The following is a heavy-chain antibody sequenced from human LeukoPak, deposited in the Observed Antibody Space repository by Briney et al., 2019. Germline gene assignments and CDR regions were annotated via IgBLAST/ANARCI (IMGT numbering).Heavy chain of an antibody. J-gene: IGHJ4*02. CDR2: IYYSGST. CDR3: AASDYYGSGSHSFDY. Sequence: PSETLSLTCTVSGGSISSGGYYWSWIRQHPGKGLEWIGYIYYSGSTYHNPSLKSRVTISVDTSKNQFSLKLSSVTAADTAVYYCAASDYYGSGSHSFDYWGQGTLVTVSS. CDR1: GGSISSGGYY. D-gene: IGHD3-10*01. V-gene: IGHV4-31*03.